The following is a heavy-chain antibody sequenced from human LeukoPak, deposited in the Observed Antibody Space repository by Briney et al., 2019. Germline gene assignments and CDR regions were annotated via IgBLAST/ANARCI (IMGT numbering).Heavy chain of an antibody. J-gene: IGHJ4*02. CDR3: ARDRCSGGSCYSFNY. V-gene: IGHV3-48*01. CDR1: GFTFSSYN. CDR2: ISSSSSTI. D-gene: IGHD2-15*01. Sequence: RTGGSLRLSCAASGFTFSSYNMNWVRQAPGKGLEWVSYISSSSSTIYYADSVKGRFTISRDSAKNSLYLQMNSLRAEDTAVYYCARDRCSGGSCYSFNYWGQGTLVTVSS.